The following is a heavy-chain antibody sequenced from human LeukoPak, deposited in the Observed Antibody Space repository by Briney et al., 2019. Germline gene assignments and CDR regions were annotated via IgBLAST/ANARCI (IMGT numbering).Heavy chain of an antibody. D-gene: IGHD6-19*01. V-gene: IGHV1-18*04. CDR3: ARVRIAVAGTNYYYGMDV. CDR2: ISAYNGNT. Sequence: ASVKVSCKASGYTFTTYGISWVRQAPGQGLEWMGWISAYNGNTNYAQKLQGRVTMTTDTSTSTAYMELRSLRSDDTAVYYCARVRIAVAGTNYYYGMDVWGKGTTVTVSS. J-gene: IGHJ6*04. CDR1: GYTFTTYG.